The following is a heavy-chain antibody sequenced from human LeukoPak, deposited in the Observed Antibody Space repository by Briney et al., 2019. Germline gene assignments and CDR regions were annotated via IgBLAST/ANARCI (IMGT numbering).Heavy chain of an antibody. Sequence: PSETLSLTCTVSGGSISSGGYYWSWIRQPPGKGLEWIGYIYHSGSTYYNLSLKSRVTISVDRSKNQFSLKLSSVTAADTAVYYCARRGWDFWSGYQRGAANWFDPWGQGTLVTVSS. J-gene: IGHJ5*02. CDR3: ARRGWDFWSGYQRGAANWFDP. V-gene: IGHV4-30-2*01. CDR1: GGSISSGGYY. D-gene: IGHD3-3*01. CDR2: IYHSGST.